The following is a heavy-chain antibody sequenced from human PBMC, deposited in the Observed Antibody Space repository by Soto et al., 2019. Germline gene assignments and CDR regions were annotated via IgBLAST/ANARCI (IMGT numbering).Heavy chain of an antibody. D-gene: IGHD1-1*01. V-gene: IGHV3-30*18. CDR3: VKAGTMAGPGTTPGSFDI. J-gene: IGHJ3*02. Sequence: QVQLVESGGGVVQPGRSLRLSCAASGCMFNAYGMRWVRQAPGNGLEWVAVISFVGSNQYYEESVKGRVTITRDNSKNTLYLQMHSLSSDHTGVYFSVKAGTMAGPGTTPGSFDIWGRGTRATVSS. CDR1: GCMFNAYG. CDR2: ISFVGSNQ.